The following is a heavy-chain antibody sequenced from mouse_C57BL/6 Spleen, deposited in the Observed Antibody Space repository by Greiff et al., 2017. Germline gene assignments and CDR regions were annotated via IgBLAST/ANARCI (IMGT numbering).Heavy chain of an antibody. Sequence: EVHLVESGGGLVQPKGSLKLSCAASGFSFNTYAMNWVRQAPGKGLEWVARIRSKSNNYATYYADSVKDRFTISRDDSESMLYLQMNNLKTEDTAMYYCVGGNYGFAYWGQGTLVTVSA. CDR3: VGGNYGFAY. V-gene: IGHV10-1*01. D-gene: IGHD2-1*01. CDR1: GFSFNTYA. J-gene: IGHJ3*01. CDR2: IRSKSNNYAT.